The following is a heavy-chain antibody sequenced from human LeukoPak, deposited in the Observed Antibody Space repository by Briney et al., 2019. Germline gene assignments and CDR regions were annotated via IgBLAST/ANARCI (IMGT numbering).Heavy chain of an antibody. V-gene: IGHV1-2*02. CDR3: IIYGSGSYHVEY. CDR2: INPNSGAT. J-gene: IGHJ4*02. CDR1: GYTFTCYY. Sequence: GASVKVSCKASGYTFTCYYIHWVRQAPGQGLEWMGWINPNSGATNYAQKFQGRVTMTKNTSITTAYMELSSLRSDDTALFYCIIYGSGSYHVEYWGQGTLVTVSS. D-gene: IGHD3-10*01.